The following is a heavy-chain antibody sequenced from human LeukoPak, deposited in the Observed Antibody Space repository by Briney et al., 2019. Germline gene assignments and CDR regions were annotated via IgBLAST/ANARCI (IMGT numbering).Heavy chain of an antibody. D-gene: IGHD6-19*01. CDR2: IFYSGST. CDR3: ARNIAVAGRGDYMDV. J-gene: IGHJ6*03. Sequence: SETLSLTCTVSRGSISTSNYYWGWVRQPPGKALEWIGNIFYSGSTYYSPSLKSRVTISVDTSKNQFSLKLSSVTAADTAVYYCARNIAVAGRGDYMDVWGKGTTVTISS. V-gene: IGHV4-39*01. CDR1: RGSISTSNYY.